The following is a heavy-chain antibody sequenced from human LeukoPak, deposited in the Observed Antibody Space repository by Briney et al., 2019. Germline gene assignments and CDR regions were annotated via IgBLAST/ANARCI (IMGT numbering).Heavy chain of an antibody. CDR3: AKMTYRYWFDP. V-gene: IGHV4-39*01. J-gene: IGHJ5*02. Sequence: SETLSLTCIVSGGSIGSSNYYWGWIRQPPGKGLEWIGSIYYSGSTYYNPSLKSRVTISVDTSKNQFSLKLTSVTAADTAVYYCAKMTYRYWFDPWGQGTLVTVSS. D-gene: IGHD5-18*01. CDR2: IYYSGST. CDR1: GGSIGSSNYY.